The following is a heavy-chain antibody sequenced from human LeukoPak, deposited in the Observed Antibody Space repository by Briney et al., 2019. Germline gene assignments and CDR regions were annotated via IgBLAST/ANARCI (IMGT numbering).Heavy chain of an antibody. Sequence: SGPTLVKPTQTLTLTCTFSGFSLSTSGVGVGWIRQPPGKALEWLALIYWNDDKRYSPSLKSRLTITKDTSKNQVVLTMTNMDPVDTATYYCAHINSRDHAVAEFDYWGQGNLVTVSS. J-gene: IGHJ4*02. CDR1: GFSLSTSGVG. CDR3: AHINSRDHAVAEFDY. V-gene: IGHV2-5*01. CDR2: IYWNDDK. D-gene: IGHD6-19*01.